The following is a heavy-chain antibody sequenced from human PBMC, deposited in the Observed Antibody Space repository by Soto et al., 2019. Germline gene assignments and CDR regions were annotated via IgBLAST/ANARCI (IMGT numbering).Heavy chain of an antibody. CDR1: GFTFSSYA. CDR2: ISGSGGST. CDR3: AKDLRWTTYGNTPAYYYYGMDV. D-gene: IGHD4-17*01. Sequence: GGSLRLSCAASGFTFSSYAMSWVRQAPGKGLEWVSAISGSGGSTYYADSVKGRFTISRDNSKNTLYLQMNSLRAEDTAVYYCAKDLRWTTYGNTPAYYYYGMDVWGQGTTVTVSS. V-gene: IGHV3-23*01. J-gene: IGHJ6*02.